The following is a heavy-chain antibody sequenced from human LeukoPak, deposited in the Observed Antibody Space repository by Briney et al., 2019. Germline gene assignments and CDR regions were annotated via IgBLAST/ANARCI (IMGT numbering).Heavy chain of an antibody. CDR2: ISYDGSNK. CDR3: AKDQGLHGGEPRPDAFDI. V-gene: IGHV3-30*18. J-gene: IGHJ3*02. CDR1: GFTFSSYG. D-gene: IGHD2-21*01. Sequence: GGSLRLSCAASGFTFSSYGMHWVRQAPGKGLEWVAVISYDGSNKYYADSVKGRFTISRDNSKNTLYLQMNSLRAEDTAVYYCAKDQGLHGGEPRPDAFDIWGQGTMVTVSS.